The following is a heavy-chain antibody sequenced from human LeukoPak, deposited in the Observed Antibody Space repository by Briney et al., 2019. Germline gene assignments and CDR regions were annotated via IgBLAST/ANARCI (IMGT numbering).Heavy chain of an antibody. V-gene: IGHV4-59*01. Sequence: SETLSLTCTVSGYSISSYYWSWIRQPPGKGLEWIGYIYYSGSTNYNPSLRSRVIISIDTSKNQFSLKLSSVTAADTAVYYCARDLVDIVATTKGWFDPWGQGTLVTVSS. CDR1: GYSISSYY. J-gene: IGHJ5*02. CDR3: ARDLVDIVATTKGWFDP. CDR2: IYYSGST. D-gene: IGHD5-12*01.